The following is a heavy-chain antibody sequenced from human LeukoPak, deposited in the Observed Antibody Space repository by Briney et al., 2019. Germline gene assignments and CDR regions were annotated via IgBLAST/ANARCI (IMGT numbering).Heavy chain of an antibody. CDR2: INPNSGGT. CDR3: ARDWLLRYSEGGFDS. J-gene: IGHJ4*02. Sequence: GASVKVSCKASGYTFTGYYMHWVRQAPGQGPEWMGWINPNSGGTNYAQKFQGRVTMTRDTSISTAYMELSRPRSDDTAVYYCARDWLLRYSEGGFDSWGQGILVTVSS. V-gene: IGHV1-2*02. CDR1: GYTFTGYY. D-gene: IGHD3-9*01.